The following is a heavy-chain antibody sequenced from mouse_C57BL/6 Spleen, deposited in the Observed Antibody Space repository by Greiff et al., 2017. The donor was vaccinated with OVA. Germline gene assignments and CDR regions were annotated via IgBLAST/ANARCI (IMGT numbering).Heavy chain of an antibody. CDR1: GFSFNTYA. J-gene: IGHJ3*01. V-gene: IGHV10-1*01. Sequence: DVMLVESGGGLVQPKGSLKLSCAASGFSFNTYAMNWVRQAPGKGLEWVARIRSKSNNYATYYADSVKDRFTISRDDSESMLYLQMNNLKTEDTAMYYCVRQSYDGYPAWFAYWGQGTLVTVSA. D-gene: IGHD2-3*01. CDR2: IRSKSNNYAT. CDR3: VRQSYDGYPAWFAY.